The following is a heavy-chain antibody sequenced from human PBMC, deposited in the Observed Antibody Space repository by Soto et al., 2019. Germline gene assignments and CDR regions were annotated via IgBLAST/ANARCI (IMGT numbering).Heavy chain of an antibody. CDR1: GYTFTGYY. Sequence: ASVKVSCKASGYTFTGYYTHWVRQAPGQGLEWMGWINPNSGGTNYAQKFQGRVTMTRDTSISTAYMELSRLRSDDTAVYYCARDQSCGWYNPDYYYYGMDVWGQGTTVTVSS. V-gene: IGHV1-2*02. J-gene: IGHJ6*02. D-gene: IGHD6-19*01. CDR2: INPNSGGT. CDR3: ARDQSCGWYNPDYYYYGMDV.